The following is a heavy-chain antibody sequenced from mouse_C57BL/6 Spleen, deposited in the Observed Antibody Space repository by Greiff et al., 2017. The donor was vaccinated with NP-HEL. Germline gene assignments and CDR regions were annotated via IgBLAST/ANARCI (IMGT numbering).Heavy chain of an antibody. CDR3: AREGYGYDPYAMDY. V-gene: IGHV3-6*01. CDR1: GYSITSGYY. D-gene: IGHD2-2*01. CDR2: ISYDGSN. Sequence: EVQLQQSGPGLVKPSQSLSLTCSVTGYSITSGYYWNWIRQFPGNKLEWMGYISYDGSNNYNPSLKNRISITRDTSKNQFFLKLNSVTTEDTATYYCAREGYGYDPYAMDYWGQGTSVTVSS. J-gene: IGHJ4*01.